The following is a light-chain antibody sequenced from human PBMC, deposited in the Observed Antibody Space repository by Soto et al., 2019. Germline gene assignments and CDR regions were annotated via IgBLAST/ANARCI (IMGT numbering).Light chain of an antibody. V-gene: IGKV3-20*01. J-gene: IGKJ2*02. CDR1: QSLSSDD. CDR2: STS. Sequence: EIVLTQSPASLSLSPGETATLSCRASQSLSSDDFAWYRQKPGQAPRLLIYSTSRRMSGIPDRFSVSGSGTDFTLTISRLEPEDFAVYYCQKYDNLPCTFGQGTKLEIK. CDR3: QKYDNLPCT.